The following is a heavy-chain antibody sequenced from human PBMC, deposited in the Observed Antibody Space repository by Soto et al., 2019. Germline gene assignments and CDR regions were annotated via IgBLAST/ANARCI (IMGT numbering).Heavy chain of an antibody. V-gene: IGHV1-69*13. CDR3: GLDESRVYSLDY. D-gene: IGHD3-22*01. CDR2: IIPIFGTA. CDR1: RGTFSSYS. J-gene: IGHJ4*02. Sequence: GASVKLSSKACRGTFSSYSICSVQQAPAQRLEWMGGIIPIFGTANYAQKFQGRVTITADESTSTAYMELSSLRSEDTAVYYGGLDESRVYSLDYWGKGTLVTVSS.